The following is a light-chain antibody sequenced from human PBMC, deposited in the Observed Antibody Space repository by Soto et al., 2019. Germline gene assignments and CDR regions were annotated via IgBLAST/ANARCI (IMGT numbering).Light chain of an antibody. J-gene: IGKJ1*01. Sequence: EIVMTQSPATLSVSPGERATLSCRARQSVSSNVAWYQQTPGQAPRLLIYGASTRATGIPARFSGSESGTEFTLTIRSLQAEDFAVYCCQQDNNWPPWKFGQGTKVDIK. CDR2: GAS. V-gene: IGKV3-15*01. CDR1: QSVSSN. CDR3: QQDNNWPPWK.